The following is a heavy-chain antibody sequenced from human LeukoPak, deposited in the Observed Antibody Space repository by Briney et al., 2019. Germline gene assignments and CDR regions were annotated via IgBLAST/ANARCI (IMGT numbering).Heavy chain of an antibody. J-gene: IGHJ1*01. V-gene: IGHV3-7*01. CDR2: IKQDGSEK. CDR3: ARGEYGDHSEYFWY. CDR1: GFTFSTYW. Sequence: SGGSLRLSCVGSGFTFSTYWMSRVRQAPGKGLEWVANIKQDGSEKYYVDSVKGRFSISRDNAKNSLYLQMNSLTDGDTAVYYCARGEYGDHSEYFWYWGQGTLVTVTS. D-gene: IGHD4-17*01.